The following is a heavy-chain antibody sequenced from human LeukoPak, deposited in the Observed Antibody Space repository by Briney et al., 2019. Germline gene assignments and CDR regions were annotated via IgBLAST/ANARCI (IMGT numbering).Heavy chain of an antibody. Sequence: ASVKVSCKASGHTFTSYGISWVRQAPGQGLEWMGWISAYNGNTNYAQKLQGRVTMTTDTSTSTAYMELRSLRSDDTAVYYCARDRHYGDYFDYWGQGTLVTVSS. D-gene: IGHD4-17*01. CDR3: ARDRHYGDYFDY. CDR2: ISAYNGNT. J-gene: IGHJ4*02. CDR1: GHTFTSYG. V-gene: IGHV1-18*01.